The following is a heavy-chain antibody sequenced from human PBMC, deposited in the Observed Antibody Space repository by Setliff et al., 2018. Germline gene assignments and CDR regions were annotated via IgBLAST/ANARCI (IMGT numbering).Heavy chain of an antibody. J-gene: IGHJ4*02. D-gene: IGHD2-8*02. CDR2: IHAGSSNT. CDR3: ARMSTSGPHYDY. CDR1: GYMFKRYG. Sequence: GASVKVSCKASGYMFKRYGINWVRQAPGQTLEWMGWIHAGSSNTLYSQRFQDRITISRDTSATTVHMELSSLRSDDTAVYYCARMSTSGPHYDYWGQGTLVTVSS. V-gene: IGHV1-3*01.